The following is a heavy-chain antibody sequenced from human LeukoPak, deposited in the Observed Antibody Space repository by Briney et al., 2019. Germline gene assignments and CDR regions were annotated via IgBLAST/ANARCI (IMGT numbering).Heavy chain of an antibody. CDR1: GFTFSSYE. CDR2: ISSSGSTI. Sequence: GGSLRLSCAASGFTFSSYEMNWVRQAPGKGLEWVSYISSSGSTIYYADSVKGRFTISRDNAKNSLYLQMNSLRAEDTAVYYCARKYYYDSSGYWVFDYWGQGTLVTVSS. V-gene: IGHV3-48*03. D-gene: IGHD3-22*01. J-gene: IGHJ4*02. CDR3: ARKYYYDSSGYWVFDY.